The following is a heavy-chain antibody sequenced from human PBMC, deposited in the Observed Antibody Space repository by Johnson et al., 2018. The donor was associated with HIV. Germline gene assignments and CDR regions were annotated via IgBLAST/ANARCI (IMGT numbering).Heavy chain of an antibody. D-gene: IGHD3-10*01. CDR1: GFTFSTSV. CDR2: ISVDGYIK. CDR3: VCLRAWTFDI. Sequence: QVQLVESGGGVVQPGPSLRLSCAPSGFTFSTSVMHWVRRAPGKGLVWVSGISVDGYIKYYAYSVKGRFTISRDNSKNTLYLQMNSLRAEATAVYYCVCLRAWTFDIWGQGTMVTVSS. V-gene: IGHV3-30-3*01. J-gene: IGHJ3*02.